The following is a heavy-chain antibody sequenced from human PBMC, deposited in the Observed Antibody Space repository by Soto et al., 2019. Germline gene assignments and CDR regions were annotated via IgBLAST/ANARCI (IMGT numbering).Heavy chain of an antibody. V-gene: IGHV6-1*01. CDR1: GDSVSSNSAA. CDR3: ARDPLMITFGGVIAHYFDY. D-gene: IGHD3-16*02. J-gene: IGHJ4*02. Sequence: SQTLSLTCAISGDSVSSNSAAWNWIRQSPSRGLEWLGRTYYRSKWYNDYAVSVKSRITINPDTSKNQFSLQLSSVTPEDTAVYYCARDPLMITFGGVIAHYFDYWGQGTLVTVSS. CDR2: TYYRSKWYN.